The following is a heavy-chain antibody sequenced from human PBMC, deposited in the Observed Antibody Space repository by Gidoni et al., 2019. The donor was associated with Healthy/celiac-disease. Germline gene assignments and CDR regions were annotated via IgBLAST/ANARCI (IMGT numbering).Heavy chain of an antibody. CDR1: GDSVSSNSAA. D-gene: IGHD3-22*01. V-gene: IGHV6-1*01. J-gene: IGHJ5*02. Sequence: QVQLQQSGPGLVKPSQTLQLTCAISGDSVSSNSAAWYWIRQSPSRGLEWLGRTYYRSKWYNDYAVSVKSRITINPDTSKNQFSLQLNSVTPEDTAGYYCASDYYDSSGYYSGGWFDPWGQGTLVTVSS. CDR3: ASDYYDSSGYYSGGWFDP. CDR2: TYYRSKWYN.